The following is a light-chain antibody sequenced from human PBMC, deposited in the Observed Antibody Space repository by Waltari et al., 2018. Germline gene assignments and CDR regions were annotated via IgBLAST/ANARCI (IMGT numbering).Light chain of an antibody. V-gene: IGLV3-21*02. CDR2: DDS. CDR1: NIGSKS. J-gene: IGLJ2*01. Sequence: SYVLTQPPSVSVAPGQTARITCGGNNIGSKSVHWYQQKPGQAPVLVDYDDSDRTAGIPERFSGSNSGNTATLTISRVEAGDEADYYCQVWDSSSDPVFGGGTKLTVL. CDR3: QVWDSSSDPV.